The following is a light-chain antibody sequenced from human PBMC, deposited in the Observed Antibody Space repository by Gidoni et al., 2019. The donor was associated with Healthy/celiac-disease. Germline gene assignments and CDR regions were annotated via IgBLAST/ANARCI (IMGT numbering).Light chain of an antibody. CDR3: MQALQTPLT. V-gene: IGKV2-28*01. Sequence: IVMTQSSLSLPVTPGEPTSISCRSSQRLLHSNGYNDLDWYLQKPGQSPQLLVYLGSTRASGVPDRFSGSGSGTDFTLKISRVEAEDVGVYYCMQALQTPLTFGGGTKVEIK. CDR1: QRLLHSNGYND. J-gene: IGKJ4*01. CDR2: LGS.